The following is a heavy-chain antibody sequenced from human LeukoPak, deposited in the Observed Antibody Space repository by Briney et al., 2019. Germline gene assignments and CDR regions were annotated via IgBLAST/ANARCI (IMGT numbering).Heavy chain of an antibody. D-gene: IGHD4-17*01. J-gene: IGHJ2*01. Sequence: SETLSLTCAVYGGSFSGYYWSWIRQPPGKGLEWIGEINHSGSTNYNPSLKSRVTISVDTSKNQFSLKLSSVTAADTAVYYCARVSGDYGDYFSYWYFDLWGRGTLVTVSS. V-gene: IGHV4-34*01. CDR2: INHSGST. CDR1: GGSFSGYY. CDR3: ARVSGDYGDYFSYWYFDL.